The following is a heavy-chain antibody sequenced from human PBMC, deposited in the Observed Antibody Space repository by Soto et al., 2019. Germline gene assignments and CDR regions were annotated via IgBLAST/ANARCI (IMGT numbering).Heavy chain of an antibody. Sequence: QVQLVESGGGLVKPGGSLRLSCAASGFTFSDYYMSWIRQAPGKGLEWVSYISSSGSTIYYADSVKGRFTISRDNAKDSLYRQMNSLRAEDTAVYYYARQTRTIFGDWFDPWGQGTLVTVSS. CDR2: ISSSGSTI. J-gene: IGHJ5*02. CDR1: GFTFSDYY. D-gene: IGHD3-3*01. V-gene: IGHV3-11*01. CDR3: ARQTRTIFGDWFDP.